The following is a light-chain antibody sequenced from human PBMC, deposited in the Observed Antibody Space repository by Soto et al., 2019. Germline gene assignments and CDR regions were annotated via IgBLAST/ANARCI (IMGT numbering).Light chain of an antibody. CDR2: GND. J-gene: IGLJ3*02. CDR1: ISNIGNNP. CDR3: AAWDDSLNGWV. Sequence: QPVLTQPPSASGTPGQRVTISCSGSISNIGNNPVNWCQQLPGTAPTLLISGNDERPSGVPDRFSGSKSGISASLAISGLQSEDEGDYYCAAWDDSLNGWVFGGGTKLTVL. V-gene: IGLV1-44*01.